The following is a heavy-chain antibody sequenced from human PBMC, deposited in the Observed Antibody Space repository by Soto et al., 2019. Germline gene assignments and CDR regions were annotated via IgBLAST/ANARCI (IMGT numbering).Heavy chain of an antibody. CDR2: ISYDGSNK. V-gene: IGHV3-30-3*01. J-gene: IGHJ6*02. CDR1: GFTFSSYA. D-gene: IGHD6-19*01. CDR3: ARDIGSSGEGGMDV. Sequence: GGSLRLSCAASGFTFSSYAMHWVRQAPGKELEWVAVISYDGSNKYYADSVKGRFTISRDNSKNTLYLQMNSLRAEDTAVYYCARDIGSSGEGGMDVWGQGTTVTVSS.